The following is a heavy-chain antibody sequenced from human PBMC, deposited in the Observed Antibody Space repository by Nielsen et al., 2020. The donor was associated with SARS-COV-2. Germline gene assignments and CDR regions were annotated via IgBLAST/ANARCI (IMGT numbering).Heavy chain of an antibody. Sequence: GGSLRLSCAASGFTFSSYWMHWVRQAPGKGLVWVSYISSSGSTIYYADSVKGRFTISRDNAKNSLYLQMNSLRAEDTAVYYCARDSSIAVAGLYYYYGMDVWGQGTTVTVSS. D-gene: IGHD6-19*01. V-gene: IGHV3-48*04. CDR2: ISSSGSTI. CDR3: ARDSSIAVAGLYYYYGMDV. J-gene: IGHJ6*02. CDR1: GFTFSSYW.